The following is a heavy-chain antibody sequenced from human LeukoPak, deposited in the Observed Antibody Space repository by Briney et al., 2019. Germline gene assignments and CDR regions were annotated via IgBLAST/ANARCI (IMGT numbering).Heavy chain of an antibody. D-gene: IGHD1-26*01. CDR3: AHFKGGSFDF. V-gene: IGHV4-39*01. CDR1: GGSISSSNYY. J-gene: IGHJ3*01. Sequence: TSETLSLTCTVSGGSISSSNYYWGWIRQPPGKGLEWIGSIYYSGNTYYNPSLKSRVTVSVDTSKNQFSLKLTSVTAADTAVYYCAHFKGGSFDFWGQGTMVTVSS. CDR2: IYYSGNT.